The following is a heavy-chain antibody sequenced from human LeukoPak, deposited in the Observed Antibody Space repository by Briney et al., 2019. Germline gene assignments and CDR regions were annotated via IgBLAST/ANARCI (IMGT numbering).Heavy chain of an antibody. V-gene: IGHV4-59*01. Sequence: PSETLSLTCSVSGGSISSFYWSWIRQSPGKGLEWIGYFYYNGNTNYNPSLKSRVTISVDTSKNQFSLNLRSVTAADTAVYYCARGSRYHYDSSGQYYEEYFQDWGQGTRVTVSS. D-gene: IGHD3-22*01. J-gene: IGHJ1*01. CDR3: ARGSRYHYDSSGQYYEEYFQD. CDR1: GGSISSFY. CDR2: FYYNGNT.